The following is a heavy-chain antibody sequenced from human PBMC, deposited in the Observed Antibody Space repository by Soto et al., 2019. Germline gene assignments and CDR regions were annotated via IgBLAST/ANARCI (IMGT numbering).Heavy chain of an antibody. Sequence: QVQLVQSGPEVKKPWASVQVSCKGSGYTFNSFGVSWVRQAPGQGGEWMGWISGYNANTKYAQKFQGRVTMTTDTSTSTAYMELRRLRSDDTAVYYCARYFWSGRSPYHFDFWGQGTLVTVSS. V-gene: IGHV1-18*01. CDR1: GYTFNSFG. J-gene: IGHJ4*02. CDR3: ARYFWSGRSPYHFDF. D-gene: IGHD3-3*01. CDR2: ISGYNANT.